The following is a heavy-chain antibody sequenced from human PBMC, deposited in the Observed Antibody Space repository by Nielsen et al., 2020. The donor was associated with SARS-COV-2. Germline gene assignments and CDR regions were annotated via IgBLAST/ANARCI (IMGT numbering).Heavy chain of an antibody. J-gene: IGHJ4*02. Sequence: GESLKISCAASGFTFSSYWMNWVRQAPGKGLVWVSRINSDGSSTSYADSVKGRFTISRDNAKNTLYLQMNSLRAEDTAVYYCARWSYARFDYWGQGTLVTVSS. CDR2: INSDGSST. D-gene: IGHD3-16*01. V-gene: IGHV3-74*01. CDR1: GFTFSSYW. CDR3: ARWSYARFDY.